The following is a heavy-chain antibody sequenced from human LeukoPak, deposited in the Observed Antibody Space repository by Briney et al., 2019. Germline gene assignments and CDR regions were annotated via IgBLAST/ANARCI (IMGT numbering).Heavy chain of an antibody. CDR1: GFTFTNFG. D-gene: IGHD6-25*01. Sequence: PGRSLRLSCAASGFTFTNFGMHWVRQAPGKGPEWASVISYDGNNKYYADSVKGRFTISRDNSKNTLYLQMNSLRAEDTAVYYCAKDVAEATQYNYCYMDVWGKGTTVTVSS. CDR2: ISYDGNNK. J-gene: IGHJ6*03. V-gene: IGHV3-30*18. CDR3: AKDVAEATQYNYCYMDV.